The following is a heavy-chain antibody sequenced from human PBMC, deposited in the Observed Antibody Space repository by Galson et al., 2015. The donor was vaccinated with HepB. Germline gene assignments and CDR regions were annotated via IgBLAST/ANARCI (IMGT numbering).Heavy chain of an antibody. CDR3: AHSLGCSSTSCYGFLDY. Sequence: PALVKPTQTLTLTCTFSGFSLSTSGVGVGWIRQPPGKALEWLALIYWDNDKRYSPSLKSRLTITKDTSKNQVVLTMTNMDPVDTATYYCAHSLGCSSTSCYGFLDYRGQGTLVTVSS. CDR2: IYWDNDK. J-gene: IGHJ4*02. CDR1: GFSLSTSGVG. V-gene: IGHV2-5*02. D-gene: IGHD2-2*01.